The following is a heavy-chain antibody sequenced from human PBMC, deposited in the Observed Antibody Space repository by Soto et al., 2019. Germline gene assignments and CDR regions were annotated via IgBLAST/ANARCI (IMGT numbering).Heavy chain of an antibody. CDR1: GGMFSSYA. CDR3: ARGSDIVVVPAARFYYYGMDV. Sequence: SVKVSCKASGGMFSSYAISWVRQAPGQGLEWMGGIIPIFGTANYAQKFQGRVTITADESTSTAYMELGSLRSEDTAVYYCARGSDIVVVPAARFYYYGMDVWGQGTTVTVSS. V-gene: IGHV1-69*13. CDR2: IIPIFGTA. J-gene: IGHJ6*02. D-gene: IGHD2-2*01.